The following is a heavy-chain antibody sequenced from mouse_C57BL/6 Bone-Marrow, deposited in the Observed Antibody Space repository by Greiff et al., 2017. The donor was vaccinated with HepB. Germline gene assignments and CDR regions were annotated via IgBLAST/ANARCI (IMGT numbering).Heavy chain of an antibody. CDR2: IYPGNSDT. CDR3: TRDTTVLYWYFDV. D-gene: IGHD1-1*01. J-gene: IGHJ1*03. Sequence: VQLQQSGTVLARPGASVKMSCKTSGYTFTSYWMHWVKQRPGQGLEWIGAIYPGNSDTSYNQKFKGKAKLTAVTSASTAYMELSSLTNEDSAVYYCTRDTTVLYWYFDVWGTGTTVTVSS. CDR1: GYTFTSYW. V-gene: IGHV1-5*01.